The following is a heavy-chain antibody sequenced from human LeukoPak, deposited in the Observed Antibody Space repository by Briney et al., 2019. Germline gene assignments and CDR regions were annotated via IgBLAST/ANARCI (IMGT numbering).Heavy chain of an antibody. CDR1: GGSISSYY. D-gene: IGHD6-13*01. CDR2: IYYSGST. CDR3: ARHLRSSTRYFDL. J-gene: IGHJ2*01. V-gene: IGHV4-59*08. Sequence: PSETLSLTCTVSGGSISSYYWSWIRQPPGKGLEWIGYIYYSGSTNYNPSLKSRVTISVDTSKIRFSLKLSSVTAADTAVYYCARHLRSSTRYFDLWGRGTLVTVSS.